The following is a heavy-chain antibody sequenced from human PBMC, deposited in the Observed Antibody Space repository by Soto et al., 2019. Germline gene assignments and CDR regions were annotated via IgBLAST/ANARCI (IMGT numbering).Heavy chain of an antibody. CDR2: IIPIFGTA. CDR3: ARDRPEQLVRLYGMDV. V-gene: IGHV1-69*01. CDR1: GGTFSSYA. J-gene: IGHJ6*02. Sequence: QVQLVQSGAEVKKPGSSVKVSCKASGGTFSSYAISWVRQAPGQGLEWMGGIIPIFGTANYAQKFQGRVTITADESTSTAYMELSSLRSDDTAVYYCARDRPEQLVRLYGMDVWGQGTTVTVSS. D-gene: IGHD6-6*01.